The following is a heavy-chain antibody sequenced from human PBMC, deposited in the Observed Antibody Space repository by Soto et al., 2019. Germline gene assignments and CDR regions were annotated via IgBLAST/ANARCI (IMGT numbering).Heavy chain of an antibody. D-gene: IGHD1-1*01. CDR3: ARTFSNWNFDY. Sequence: SETLSLTCPFSGVSISSSSYYWGWIRQPPGKGLEWIGSIYYSGSTYYNPSLKSRVTISVDTSKNQFSLKLSSVTAADTAVYYCARTFSNWNFDYWGQGTLVTVSS. CDR2: IYYSGST. V-gene: IGHV4-39*01. CDR1: GVSISSSSYY. J-gene: IGHJ4*02.